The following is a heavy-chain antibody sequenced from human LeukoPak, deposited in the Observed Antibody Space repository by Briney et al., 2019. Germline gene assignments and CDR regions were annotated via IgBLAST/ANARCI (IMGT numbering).Heavy chain of an antibody. CDR1: GYTFTSYG. V-gene: IGHV1-18*01. Sequence: ASVKVSCKASGYTFTSYGISWVRQAPGQGLEWMGWISAYNGNTNYAQKLQGRVTMTTDTSTSTAYMELRSLRSDDTAVYYCARPLSLYSSGWYPLDAFDIWGQGTMVTVSS. CDR3: ARPLSLYSSGWYPLDAFDI. D-gene: IGHD6-19*01. J-gene: IGHJ3*02. CDR2: ISAYNGNT.